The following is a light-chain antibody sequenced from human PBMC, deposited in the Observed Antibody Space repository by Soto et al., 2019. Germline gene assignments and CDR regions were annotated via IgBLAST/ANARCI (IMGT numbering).Light chain of an antibody. CDR3: HQYGSSPKFT. CDR2: GAS. J-gene: IGKJ3*01. Sequence: EIVLTQSPGTLSLSPGERATLSCRASQSVSSSYLAGYQQKPGQAPRLLIYGASSRATGIPDRFSGSVSGTDFTLTISRLEPEDCEVYYCHQYGSSPKFTFVPGTKLDIK. V-gene: IGKV3-20*01. CDR1: QSVSSSY.